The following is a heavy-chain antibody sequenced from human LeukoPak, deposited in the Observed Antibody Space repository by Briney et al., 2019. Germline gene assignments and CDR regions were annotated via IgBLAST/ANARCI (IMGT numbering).Heavy chain of an antibody. D-gene: IGHD3-22*01. V-gene: IGHV4-38-2*02. CDR2: IYYSGIT. J-gene: IGHJ4*02. Sequence: ASETLSLTCTVSGYPISSGYYWGWIRQPPGKGLEWIGTIYYSGITHYNPSLKSRVTISVDTSKNQFSLKLSSVTAADTAVYYCAAIGITMIVVVTPDYWGQGTLVTVSS. CDR3: AAIGITMIVVVTPDY. CDR1: GYPISSGYY.